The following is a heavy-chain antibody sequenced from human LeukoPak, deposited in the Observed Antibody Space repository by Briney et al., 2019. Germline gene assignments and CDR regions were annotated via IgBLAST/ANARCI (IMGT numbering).Heavy chain of an antibody. CDR3: ASVYSLYDN. D-gene: IGHD6-13*01. V-gene: IGHV4-39*01. J-gene: IGHJ4*02. Sequence: SETLSLTCTVSGGSISSYYWGWIRQPPGKGLEWIGSIYYSGSTYYNPSLKSRITISVDTSKDQFSLKLTSVTAADTAVYYCASVYSLYDNWGQGILVIVSS. CDR1: GGSISSYY. CDR2: IYYSGST.